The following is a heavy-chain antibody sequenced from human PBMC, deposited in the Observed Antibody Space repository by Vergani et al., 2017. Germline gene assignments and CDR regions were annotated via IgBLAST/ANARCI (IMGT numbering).Heavy chain of an antibody. CDR3: ARVFGHKGNLGTQGRGWFDP. D-gene: IGHD3-16*01. CDR1: GGTFSSYA. Sequence: QVQLVQSGAEVKKPGSSVKVSCKASGGTFSSYAISWVRQAPGQGLEWMGGIIPIFGTANYAQKFKGRVTITADESTSTAYMELSSLRSEDTAVYYCARVFGHKGNLGTQGRGWFDPWGQGTLVTVSS. V-gene: IGHV1-69*01. J-gene: IGHJ5*02. CDR2: IIPIFGTA.